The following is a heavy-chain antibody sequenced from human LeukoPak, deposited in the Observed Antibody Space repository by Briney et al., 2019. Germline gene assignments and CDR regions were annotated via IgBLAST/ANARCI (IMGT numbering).Heavy chain of an antibody. J-gene: IGHJ5*01. V-gene: IGHV5-51*01. CDR1: GYSFTSYW. CDR2: IYPGDSDT. D-gene: IGHD6-13*01. CDR3: ARRRYSSSSWYSGLCWFDP. Sequence: GESLKISCKGSGYSFTSYWIGWVRQMPGKGLEWMGIIYPGDSDTRYSPSFQGQVTISADKSISTAYLQWSSLKASDTAMYYCARRRYSSSSWYSGLCWFDPWGQGTLVTVSS.